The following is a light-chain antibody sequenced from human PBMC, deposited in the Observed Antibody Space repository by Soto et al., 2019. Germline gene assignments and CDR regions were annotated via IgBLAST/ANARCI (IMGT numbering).Light chain of an antibody. Sequence: DIHLTQSPSSLSASVGDRVSITCHGTQEINSINWYQQKPGKAPKLLIYDASNLETGVTPRFSGSGSGTDFIFTISSLQPEDIATYYCQQYDEFPLFGPGTTVNIK. J-gene: IGKJ3*01. CDR1: QEINS. CDR3: QQYDEFPL. CDR2: DAS. V-gene: IGKV1-33*01.